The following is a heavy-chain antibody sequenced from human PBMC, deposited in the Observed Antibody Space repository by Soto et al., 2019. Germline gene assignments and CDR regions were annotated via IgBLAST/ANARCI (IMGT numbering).Heavy chain of an antibody. J-gene: IGHJ6*01. CDR3: ARGDLSSGWYPTVAKNYGMDV. CDR1: GGPFSSYA. Sequence: SVKVYFKSSGGPFSSYAISLVRQAPGQGLEWMGGIIPIFGTANYAQKFQGRVTITADESTSTAYMELSSLRSEDTAVYHCARGDLSSGWYPTVAKNYGMDVWGQGTTVTVSS. CDR2: IIPIFGTA. V-gene: IGHV1-69*13. D-gene: IGHD6-19*01.